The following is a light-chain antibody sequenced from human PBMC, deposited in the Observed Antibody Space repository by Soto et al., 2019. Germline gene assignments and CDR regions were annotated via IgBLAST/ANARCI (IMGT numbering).Light chain of an antibody. CDR3: AAWDDSLSGAV. Sequence: QSVLTQPPSASGTRGQRVTISCSGSGSNIGSHTVSWYQQLPGTAPNLLIYSNDQRPSGVPDRFSGSKSGTSASLAISGPQSEDEADYYCAAWDDSLSGAVFGGGTQLTVL. CDR2: SND. J-gene: IGLJ7*01. V-gene: IGLV1-44*01. CDR1: GSNIGSHT.